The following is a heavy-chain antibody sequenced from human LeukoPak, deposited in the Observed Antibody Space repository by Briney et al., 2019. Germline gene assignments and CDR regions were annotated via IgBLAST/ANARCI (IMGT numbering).Heavy chain of an antibody. CDR3: ARATYYYDSSVRGYFDY. Sequence: ASVKVSCKASGYTFTGYYMHWVRQAPGQGLEWMGWINPSSGGTNYAQKFQGRVTMTRDTSISTAYMELSRLRSDDTAVYYCARATYYYDSSVRGYFDYWGQGTLVTVSS. J-gene: IGHJ4*02. CDR1: GYTFTGYY. V-gene: IGHV1-2*02. D-gene: IGHD3-22*01. CDR2: INPSSGGT.